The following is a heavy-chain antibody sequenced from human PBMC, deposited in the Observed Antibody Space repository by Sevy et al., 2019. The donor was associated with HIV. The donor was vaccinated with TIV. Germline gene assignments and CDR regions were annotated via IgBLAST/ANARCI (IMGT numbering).Heavy chain of an antibody. J-gene: IGHJ4*02. CDR3: AGENAWGRGYS. CDR1: GGSITSLY. Sequence: SETLSLTCTVSGGSITSLYWNWIRQPPGKGLEWIANIYYNGHINYNPSLRSRVTLSLDTSKNQFSLRLSSVTAAETAMYYCAGENAWGRGYSWGQGPLVTVSS. CDR2: IYYNGHI. D-gene: IGHD1-26*01. V-gene: IGHV4-59*08.